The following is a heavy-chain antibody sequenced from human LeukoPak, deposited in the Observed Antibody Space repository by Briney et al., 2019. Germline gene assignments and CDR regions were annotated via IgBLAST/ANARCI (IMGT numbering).Heavy chain of an antibody. D-gene: IGHD5-12*01. J-gene: IGHJ4*02. CDR1: GFTFSSYA. V-gene: IGHV3-30-3*01. CDR3: ARERGGYHDY. CDR2: ISYDGSNK. Sequence: GRSLRLSCAASGFTFSSYAMHWVRQAPGKGLEWVAVISYDGSNKYYADSVKGRFTISRDNSKNTLYLRMNSLRAEDTAVYYCARERGGYHDYWGQGTLVTVSS.